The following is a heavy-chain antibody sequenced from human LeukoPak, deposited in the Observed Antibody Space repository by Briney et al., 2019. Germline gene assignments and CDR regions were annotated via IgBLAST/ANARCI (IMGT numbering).Heavy chain of an antibody. CDR3: ASRSSTSFMFY. V-gene: IGHV4-34*01. CDR1: GGSFSGYY. D-gene: IGHD2-2*01. CDR2: INHSGST. Sequence: SETLSLTCAVYGGSFSGYYWSWIRQPPGKGLEWIGEINHSGSTNYNPSLKSRVTISVDTSKNQFSLKLSSVAAADTAVYYCASRSSTSFMFYWGQGTLVTVSS. J-gene: IGHJ4*02.